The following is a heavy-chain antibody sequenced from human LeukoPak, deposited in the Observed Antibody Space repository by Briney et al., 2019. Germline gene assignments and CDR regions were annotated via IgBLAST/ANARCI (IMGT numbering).Heavy chain of an antibody. Sequence: GGSLRLSCAASGFIFSKYAMEWVRQAPGKGLEWVSVIYSGGSTYYADSVKGRFTISRDNAKNSLDLQMNSLRDEDTAVYYCARDSYGSPDYWGQGTLVTVSS. J-gene: IGHJ4*02. CDR2: IYSGGST. D-gene: IGHD2-15*01. CDR3: ARDSYGSPDY. V-gene: IGHV3-66*01. CDR1: GFIFSKYA.